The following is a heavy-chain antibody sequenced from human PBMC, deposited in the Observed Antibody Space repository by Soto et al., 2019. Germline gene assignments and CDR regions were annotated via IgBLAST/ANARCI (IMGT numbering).Heavy chain of an antibody. V-gene: IGHV3-7*03. CDR3: ARGGFWAPDI. J-gene: IGHJ3*02. Sequence: EVQLMESGGGLVQPGGSLRLSCAASGFTFSSYWMRWVRQAPGKGLEWVANMNQDGGQKYYVGSVKGRFTISRDNAQNSLYLQMSSLRAEDTAVYYCARGGFWAPDIWGQGTMVTVSS. CDR1: GFTFSSYW. D-gene: IGHD3-16*01. CDR2: MNQDGGQK.